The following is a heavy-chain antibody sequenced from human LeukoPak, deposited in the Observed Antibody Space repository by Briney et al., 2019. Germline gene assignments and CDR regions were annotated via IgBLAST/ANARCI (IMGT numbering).Heavy chain of an antibody. V-gene: IGHV4-34*01. D-gene: IGHD4-23*01. CDR1: GFTFSGYS. CDR3: ARRERWLPPGY. CDR2: INHSGST. J-gene: IGHJ4*02. Sequence: GSLRLSCAASGFTFSGYSMNWVRQPPGKGLEWIGEINHSGSTNYNPSLKSRVTISVDTSKNQFSLKLSSVTAADTAVYYCARRERWLPPGYWGQGTLVTVSS.